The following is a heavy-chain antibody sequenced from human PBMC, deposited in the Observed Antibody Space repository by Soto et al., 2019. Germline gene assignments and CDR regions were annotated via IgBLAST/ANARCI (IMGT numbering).Heavy chain of an antibody. CDR3: AHIAEAGPAFDY. V-gene: IGHV1-46*01. CDR2: INPSGGST. Sequence: QVQLVQSGAEVKKPGASVKGSCKASGYTFTSYYMHWVRQAPGQGLEWMGIINPSGGSTSYAQKFQGRVTMTRDTSTSTGYMELSSLRSEDTAVYYCAHIAEAGPAFDYWGQGTLVTVAS. CDR1: GYTFTSYY. J-gene: IGHJ4*02. D-gene: IGHD6-13*01.